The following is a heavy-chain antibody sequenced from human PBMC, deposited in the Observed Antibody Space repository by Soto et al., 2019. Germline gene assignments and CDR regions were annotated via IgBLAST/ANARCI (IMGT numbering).Heavy chain of an antibody. CDR1: GCTFTSYD. CDR3: ARGLTVSGSYSGY. Sequence: GASVKVSCKASGCTFTSYDINWVRQATGQGLEWMGWMNPNSGNTGYAQKFQGRVTMTRNTSISTAYMELSSLRSEDTAVYYCARGLTVSGSYSGYWGQGTLVTVSS. CDR2: MNPNSGNT. D-gene: IGHD1-26*01. J-gene: IGHJ4*02. V-gene: IGHV1-8*01.